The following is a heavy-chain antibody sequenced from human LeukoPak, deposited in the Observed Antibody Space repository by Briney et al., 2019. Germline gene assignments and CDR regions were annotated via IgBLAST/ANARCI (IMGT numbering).Heavy chain of an antibody. D-gene: IGHD4/OR15-4a*01. J-gene: IGHJ4*02. V-gene: IGHV3-53*01. CDR3: ARRAGAYSHPYDY. Sequence: GGSLRLSCTVSVFTVSSNSMSWVRQAPGKGLEWVSFIYSGDTHYSDSVKGRFTISRDHSKNTLYLQMNSLRAEDTAVYYCARRAGAYSHPYDYWGQGTLVTVSS. CDR1: VFTVSSNS. CDR2: IYSGDT.